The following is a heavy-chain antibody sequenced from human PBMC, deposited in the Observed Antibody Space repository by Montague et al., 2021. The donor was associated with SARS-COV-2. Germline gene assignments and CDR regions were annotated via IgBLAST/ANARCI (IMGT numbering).Heavy chain of an antibody. V-gene: IGHV4-30-2*01. CDR3: ARGSMVRGGKVYYGLDV. Sequence: TLSLTCAVSGGSISSGGYSWNWIRQPPGKGLEWIGYIYHSGSTYYNPSLKSRVTISLDSSQNQFSLNLTSVTAADTAVYYCARGSMVRGGKVYYGLDVWGQGTTVTVSS. D-gene: IGHD3-10*01. J-gene: IGHJ6*02. CDR2: IYHSGST. CDR1: GGSISSGGYS.